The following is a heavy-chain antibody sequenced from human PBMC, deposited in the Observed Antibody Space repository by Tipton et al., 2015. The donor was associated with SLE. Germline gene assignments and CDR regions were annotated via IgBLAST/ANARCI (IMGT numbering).Heavy chain of an antibody. J-gene: IGHJ4*02. CDR1: KFTFGSYW. D-gene: IGHD5-24*01. V-gene: IGHV3-7*01. Sequence: SLRLSCAASKFTFGSYWMSWVRQAPGKGLEWVANIKQDGSEKYYVDPVKGRFTISRDNARNSLYLQMNSLRAEDTAVYYCARARGGYNLDYWGQGTLVTVSS. CDR2: IKQDGSEK. CDR3: ARARGGYNLDY.